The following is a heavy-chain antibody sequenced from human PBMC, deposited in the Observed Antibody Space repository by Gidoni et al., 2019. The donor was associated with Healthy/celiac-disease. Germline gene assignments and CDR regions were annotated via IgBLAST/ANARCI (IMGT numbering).Heavy chain of an antibody. J-gene: IGHJ4*02. Sequence: QVPLVESGGGVVQPGRSLRLSCAASGFPFSSYGMHWVRQAPCKGLGWVAVISYDGSNKYYADSVKGRFTISRDKSKNTLYLQMNSLRAEDTAVYYCAKDGGSGSYSPDYWGQGTLVTVSS. CDR2: ISYDGSNK. CDR1: GFPFSSYG. D-gene: IGHD1-26*01. CDR3: AKDGGSGSYSPDY. V-gene: IGHV3-30*18.